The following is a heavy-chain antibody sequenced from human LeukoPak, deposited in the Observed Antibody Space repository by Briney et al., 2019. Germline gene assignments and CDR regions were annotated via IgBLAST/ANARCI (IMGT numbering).Heavy chain of an antibody. J-gene: IGHJ3*02. CDR1: GFTFNSYE. CDR3: AREGVTMVLDAFDI. Sequence: GGSLRLSCAASGFTFNSYEMNWVRQAPGKGLYWVSYISSSGSTIYYADSVKGRFTVSRDNAKNSLYLQMNSLRADDTAVYYCAREGVTMVLDAFDIWGQGAMVTVSS. V-gene: IGHV3-48*03. CDR2: ISSSGSTI. D-gene: IGHD4/OR15-4a*01.